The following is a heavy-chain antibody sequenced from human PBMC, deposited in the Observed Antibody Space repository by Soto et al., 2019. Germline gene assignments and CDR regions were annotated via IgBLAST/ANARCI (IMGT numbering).Heavy chain of an antibody. CDR2: INHSGST. Sequence: SSETLSLTCAVCGGSFIGYYCIFIRHPPWKWLEWIGEINHSGSTNYNPSLKSRVTISVDTSKNQFSLKLSSVTAADTAVYYCARGRPYYYDSSGYYFDYWGQGTLVTVSS. CDR3: ARGRPYYYDSSGYYFDY. J-gene: IGHJ4*02. V-gene: IGHV4-34*01. CDR1: GGSFIGYY. D-gene: IGHD3-22*01.